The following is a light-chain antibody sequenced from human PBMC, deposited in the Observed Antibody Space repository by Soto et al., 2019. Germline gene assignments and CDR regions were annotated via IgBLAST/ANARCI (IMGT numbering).Light chain of an antibody. CDR1: QSVSSSY. Sequence: EIVLTQSPATLSVSPGERATLSCRASQSVSSSYLAWYQQKPGQAPRLLIYGASRRATGIPDRFTGSGSGTDFTLTISSLEPEDFAVYYCQQRSNGGITFGQGTRLEIK. CDR2: GAS. V-gene: IGKV3D-20*02. CDR3: QQRSNGGIT. J-gene: IGKJ5*01.